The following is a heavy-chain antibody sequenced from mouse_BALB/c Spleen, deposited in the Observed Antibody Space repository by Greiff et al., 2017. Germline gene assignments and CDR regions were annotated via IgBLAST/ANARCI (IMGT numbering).Heavy chain of an antibody. J-gene: IGHJ4*01. V-gene: IGHV5-6-5*01. CDR2: ISSGGST. CDR3: ARRGAIYYDYVYAMDY. Sequence: EVKLVESGGGLVKPGGSLKLSCAASGFTFSSYAMSWVRQTPEKRLEWVASISSGGSTYYPDSVKGRFTISRDNARNILYLQMSSLRSEDTAMYYCARRGAIYYDYVYAMDYWGQGTSVTVSS. D-gene: IGHD2-4*01. CDR1: GFTFSSYA.